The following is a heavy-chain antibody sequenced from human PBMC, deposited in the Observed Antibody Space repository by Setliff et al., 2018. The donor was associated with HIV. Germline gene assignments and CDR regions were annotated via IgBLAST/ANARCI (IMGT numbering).Heavy chain of an antibody. V-gene: IGHV1-2*02. D-gene: IGHD3-10*01. CDR3: ARNFGLSPSGKCYYYYGMDI. J-gene: IGHJ6*02. CDR2: VNPNSGDA. Sequence: ASVKVSCKASGYTFTGHYLHWVRQAPGQGLEWLGWVNPNSGDAIYAQNFQGRVTMTRDTSINAAYMELRGLRSDDTAVYYCARNFGLSPSGKCYYYYGMDIWGQGTTVTVS. CDR1: GYTFTGHY.